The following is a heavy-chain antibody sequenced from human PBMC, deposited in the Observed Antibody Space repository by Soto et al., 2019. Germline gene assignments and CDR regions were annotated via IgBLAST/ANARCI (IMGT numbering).Heavy chain of an antibody. D-gene: IGHD6-13*01. V-gene: IGHV4-59*01. CDR3: ARMYSSSWYRYFDY. CDR1: GGSISSYY. CDR2: IYYSGST. Sequence: SETLSLTCTVSGGSISSYYWSWIRQPPGKGLEWIGYIYYSGSTNYNPSLKSRVTISVDTSKNQFCLKLSSVTAADTAVYYCARMYSSSWYRYFDYWGQGTLVTVSS. J-gene: IGHJ4*02.